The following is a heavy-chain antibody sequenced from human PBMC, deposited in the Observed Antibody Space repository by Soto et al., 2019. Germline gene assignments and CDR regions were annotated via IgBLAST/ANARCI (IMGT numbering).Heavy chain of an antibody. D-gene: IGHD4-17*01. J-gene: IGHJ4*02. CDR1: GGSISSPSYN. CDR2: IFYGGST. CDR3: ATVASTHFDS. Sequence: SETLSLTCTVSGGSISSPSYNWGWIRQPPGKGPEWIGSIFYGGSTHYNPSLKSRLAISVDTSKSQVSLKLTSVTAADTAVYYCATVASTHFDSWGPGALVTVSS. V-gene: IGHV4-39*01.